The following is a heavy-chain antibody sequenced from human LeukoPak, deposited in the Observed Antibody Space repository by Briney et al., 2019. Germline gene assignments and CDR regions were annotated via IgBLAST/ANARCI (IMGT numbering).Heavy chain of an antibody. V-gene: IGHV3-23*01. Sequence: GGSLRLSCTASGFMFSIFGMSWVRQAPGKGLEWVSAMSVSGRSTYYADSVKGRVTISRDNSKNTLFLQMNSLRAEDTALYYCAKIAGGDYDFWSGSWDYWGQGTLVTVSS. CDR1: GFMFSIFG. J-gene: IGHJ4*02. D-gene: IGHD3-3*01. CDR2: MSVSGRST. CDR3: AKIAGGDYDFWSGSWDY.